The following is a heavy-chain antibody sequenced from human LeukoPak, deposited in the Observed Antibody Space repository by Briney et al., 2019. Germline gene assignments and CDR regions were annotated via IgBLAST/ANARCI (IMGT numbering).Heavy chain of an antibody. Sequence: ASVKVSCKVSGYTLTELSMHWVRQAPGKGLEWMGGFDPEDGETIYAQKFQGRVTMTEDTSTDTAYMELSSLRSEDTAVYYCARSFSDSDYFDYWGQGTLVTVSS. V-gene: IGHV1-24*01. CDR3: ARSFSDSDYFDY. D-gene: IGHD3-22*01. J-gene: IGHJ4*02. CDR2: FDPEDGET. CDR1: GYTLTELS.